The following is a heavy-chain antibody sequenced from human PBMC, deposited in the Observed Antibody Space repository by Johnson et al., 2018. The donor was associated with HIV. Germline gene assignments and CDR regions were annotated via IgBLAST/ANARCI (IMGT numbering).Heavy chain of an antibody. CDR3: ASFWATGAFDI. CDR1: GFTFSSYG. J-gene: IGHJ3*02. CDR2: IYSGGST. D-gene: IGHD3-10*01. Sequence: QVQLVESGGGVVQPGTSLILSCAASGFTFSSYGMHWVRQAPGKGLEWVSVIYSGGSTYYADSVKGRFTISRDNAKNTLYLQMNSLRAEDTAVYYCASFWATGAFDIWGQGTMVTVSS. V-gene: IGHV3-NL1*01.